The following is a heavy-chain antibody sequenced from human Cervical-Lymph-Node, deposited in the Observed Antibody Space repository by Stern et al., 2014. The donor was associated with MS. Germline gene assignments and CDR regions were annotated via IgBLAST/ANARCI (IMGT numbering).Heavy chain of an antibody. J-gene: IGHJ4*02. CDR1: GYYFTSNW. CDR3: ARHEQFVPTATFDS. Sequence: VQLVQSGAEVKKPGEPLRISCESSGYYFTSNWISWVRQMPGKGLEWMGTIDPSDSYINYRPSFQGPITIPADNSISTPYLQWSSLRASDTAIYYCARHEQFVPTATFDSWGQGTLVTVSS. D-gene: IGHD6-6*01. V-gene: IGHV5-10-1*03. CDR2: IDPSDSYI.